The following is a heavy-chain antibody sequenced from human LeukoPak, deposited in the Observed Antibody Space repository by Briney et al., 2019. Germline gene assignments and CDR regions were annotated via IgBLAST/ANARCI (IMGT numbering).Heavy chain of an antibody. J-gene: IGHJ4*02. V-gene: IGHV4-30-4*08. CDR3: AREAVDTAMVDY. CDR2: IYYSGST. CDR1: GGSISSGDYY. Sequence: SETLSPTCTVSGGSISSGDYYWSWIRQPPGKGLEWIGYIYYSGSTYYNPSLKSRVTISVDTSKNQFSLKLSSVTAADTAVYYCAREAVDTAMVDYWGQGTLVTVSS. D-gene: IGHD5-18*01.